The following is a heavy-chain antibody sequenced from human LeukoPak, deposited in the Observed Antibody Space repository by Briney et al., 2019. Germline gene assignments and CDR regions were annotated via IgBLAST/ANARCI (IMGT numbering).Heavy chain of an antibody. V-gene: IGHV4-4*07. Sequence: SETLSLTCTVSGGSISSYYWSWIRQSAGKGLEYIGRIYSSGSTNYNPSLKSRISMSVDTSKNQFSLKLSSVTAADTAVYYCARPHCSSTTCYQSFDSWGQGTLVTVSS. D-gene: IGHD2-2*01. CDR1: GGSISSYY. J-gene: IGHJ4*02. CDR2: IYSSGST. CDR3: ARPHCSSTTCYQSFDS.